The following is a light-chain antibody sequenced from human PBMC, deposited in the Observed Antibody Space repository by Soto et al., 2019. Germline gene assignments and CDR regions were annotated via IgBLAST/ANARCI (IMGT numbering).Light chain of an antibody. CDR3: QQYTSYGIYT. Sequence: DIQMTQSPSTLSASVGDRVTITCRASQRSSSWLAWYQQKPGKAPNLLLYDASSLESWVPSRFSGSGSGTEFTLTFIILQPDDFATDYCQQYTSYGIYTFGQETKQEIK. CDR2: DAS. V-gene: IGKV1-5*01. J-gene: IGKJ2*01. CDR1: QRSSSW.